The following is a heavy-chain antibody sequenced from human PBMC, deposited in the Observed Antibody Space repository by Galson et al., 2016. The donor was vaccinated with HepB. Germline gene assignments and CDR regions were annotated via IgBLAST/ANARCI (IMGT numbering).Heavy chain of an antibody. CDR2: ISSSSNDI. CDR1: GFTFSNYS. Sequence: SLRLSCAASGFTFSNYSMNWVRQAPGKGLQWVSSISSSSNDIQYADSMKGRFTISRDNSKNSLYLQMFSLRADDTAVYYCTRDSTNFDLWGRGAL. V-gene: IGHV3-21*01. J-gene: IGHJ2*01. CDR3: TRDSTNFDL.